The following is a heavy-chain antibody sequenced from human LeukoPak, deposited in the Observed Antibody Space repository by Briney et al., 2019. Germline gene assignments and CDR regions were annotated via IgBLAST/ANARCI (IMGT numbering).Heavy chain of an antibody. Sequence: GGSLRLSCAASGFTFSSYVMSWVRQAPGKGLEWVSSISSSSSYIYYADPVKGRFTISRDNAKNSLYLQMNSLRAEDTAVYYCARDAKYSSSWFNWFDPWGQGTLVTVSS. CDR3: ARDAKYSSSWFNWFDP. V-gene: IGHV3-21*01. D-gene: IGHD6-13*01. CDR1: GFTFSSYV. J-gene: IGHJ5*02. CDR2: ISSSSSYI.